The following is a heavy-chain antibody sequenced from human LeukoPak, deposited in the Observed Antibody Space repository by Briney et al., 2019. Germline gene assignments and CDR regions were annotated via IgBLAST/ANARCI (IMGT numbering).Heavy chain of an antibody. CDR3: ARNVDYGSGSYYFDY. Sequence: SGGSLRLSCAASGFTFSNYAMHWVRQAPGKGLEWVGVISFDGSNTYHADSVKGRFTISRDSSKNTLYLQMNSLRADDTAVYYCARNVDYGSGSYYFDYWGQGTLVTVSS. CDR1: GFTFSNYA. V-gene: IGHV3-30-3*01. J-gene: IGHJ4*02. D-gene: IGHD3-10*01. CDR2: ISFDGSNT.